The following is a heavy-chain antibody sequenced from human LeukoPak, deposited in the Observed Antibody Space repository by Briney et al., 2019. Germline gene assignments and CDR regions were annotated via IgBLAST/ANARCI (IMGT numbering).Heavy chain of an antibody. J-gene: IGHJ4*02. V-gene: IGHV4-59*01. D-gene: IGHD6-19*01. Sequence: SETLSLTCTVSGGSISSYYWSWIRQPPGKGLEWIGYIYYSGSTNYNPSLKSRVTISVDTSKNQFSLKLSSVTAADTAVYYCARASGIAVAGTSETYDYWGQGTLVTVSS. CDR2: IYYSGST. CDR3: ARASGIAVAGTSETYDY. CDR1: GGSISSYY.